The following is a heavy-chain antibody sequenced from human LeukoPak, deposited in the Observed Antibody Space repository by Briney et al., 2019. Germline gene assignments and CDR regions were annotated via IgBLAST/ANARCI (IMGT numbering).Heavy chain of an antibody. D-gene: IGHD6-19*01. V-gene: IGHV4-59*01. J-gene: IGHJ3*02. CDR1: AGSITSFY. Sequence: SETLSLTCSVSAGSITSFYWSWIRQPPGKGLEWIGYIFYTGSTNYNPSLKSRVTISLDKSKSQFFLKLSSVTAADTAMYYCARRTSNGWPSENAFDIWGQGTMVTVSS. CDR3: ARRTSNGWPSENAFDI. CDR2: IFYTGST.